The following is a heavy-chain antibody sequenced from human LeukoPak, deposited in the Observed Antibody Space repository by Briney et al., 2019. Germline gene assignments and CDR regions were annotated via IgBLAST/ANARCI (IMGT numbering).Heavy chain of an antibody. V-gene: IGHV4-39*07. Sequence: SETLSLTCTVSGGSISSSSYYWGWIRQPPGKGLEWIGSIYYSGSTYYNPSLKGRVTISVDTSKNQSSLKLSSETAADTAVYYCARGSYGSGWPDYWGQGTLVTVSS. D-gene: IGHD6-19*01. J-gene: IGHJ4*02. CDR2: IYYSGST. CDR1: GGSISSSSYY. CDR3: ARGSYGSGWPDY.